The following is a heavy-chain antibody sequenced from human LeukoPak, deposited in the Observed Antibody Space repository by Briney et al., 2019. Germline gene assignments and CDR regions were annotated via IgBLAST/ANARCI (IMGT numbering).Heavy chain of an antibody. J-gene: IGHJ4*02. Sequence: ASVKVSCKASGYTFTSNYIHWVRQAPGQGLEWMGMIYPRDGSTSYAQKFQGRVTMTRDTSTSTVYMELSSLRSEDTAVYYCARTPYYYDSSGYFDYWGQGTLVTVSS. V-gene: IGHV1-46*01. CDR2: IYPRDGST. D-gene: IGHD3-22*01. CDR3: ARTPYYYDSSGYFDY. CDR1: GYTFTSNY.